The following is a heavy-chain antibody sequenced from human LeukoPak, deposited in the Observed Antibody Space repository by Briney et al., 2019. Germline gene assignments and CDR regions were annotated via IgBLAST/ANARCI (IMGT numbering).Heavy chain of an antibody. Sequence: PSETLSLTCTVSGGSISSYYWSWIRQPPGKGLEWIGYIYYSGSTNYNPSLKSRVTISVDTSKNQFSLKLSSVTAADTAVYYCARDLGGNYDSSGYPVGYWGQGTLVTVSS. CDR1: GGSISSYY. V-gene: IGHV4-59*01. D-gene: IGHD3-22*01. CDR3: ARDLGGNYDSSGYPVGY. J-gene: IGHJ4*02. CDR2: IYYSGST.